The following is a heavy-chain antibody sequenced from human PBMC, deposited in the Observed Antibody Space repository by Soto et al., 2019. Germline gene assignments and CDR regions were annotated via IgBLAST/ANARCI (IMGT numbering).Heavy chain of an antibody. CDR3: GGWPSGH. CDR2: IKRNSDGGTT. V-gene: IGHV3-15*02. CDR1: GFIFRNAW. J-gene: IGHJ4*02. Sequence: EVQLVESGGALVKPEGSLRLSCVGSGFIFRNAWMTWVRQAPGKGLEWVGRIKRNSDGGTTDYAAPVKGRFTISRDDSKNTVYLQISSLKTEDTAVYYCGGWPSGHWGQGTLVTVSS. D-gene: IGHD3-10*01.